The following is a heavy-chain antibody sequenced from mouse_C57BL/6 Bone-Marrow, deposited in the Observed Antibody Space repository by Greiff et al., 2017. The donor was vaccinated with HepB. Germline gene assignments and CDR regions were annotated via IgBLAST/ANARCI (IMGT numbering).Heavy chain of an antibody. CDR2: ISYDGSN. Sequence: VQLQQSGPGLVKPSQSLSLTCSVTGYSITSGYYWNWIRQFPGNKLEWMGYISYDGSNNYNPSLKNRISITRDTSKNQVCLKLNSVTTEDTATYYCAREEGLTGTDFDYWGQGTTLTVSS. CDR3: AREEGLTGTDFDY. V-gene: IGHV3-6*01. J-gene: IGHJ2*01. CDR1: GYSITSGYY. D-gene: IGHD4-1*01.